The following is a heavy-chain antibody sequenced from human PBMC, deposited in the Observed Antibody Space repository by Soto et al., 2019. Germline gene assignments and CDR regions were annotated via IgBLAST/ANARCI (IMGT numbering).Heavy chain of an antibody. D-gene: IGHD1-26*01. CDR1: GFTVSNNY. V-gene: IGHV3-66*01. J-gene: IGHJ4*02. CDR3: ARGGSGSQTVGY. Sequence: EVQVVESGGGLVQPGGSLRLSCAASGFTVSNNYMTWVRQAPGKGLEWVSLIYSRGGTDYADSVKGRFTISRDNSKNMXYLXXXSLRVEDTAVYYCARGGSGSQTVGYWGQGARVTVSS. CDR2: IYSRGGT.